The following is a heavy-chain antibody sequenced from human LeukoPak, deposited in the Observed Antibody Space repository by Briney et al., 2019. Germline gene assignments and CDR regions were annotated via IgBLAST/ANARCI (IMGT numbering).Heavy chain of an antibody. CDR3: ARGTEYYYGMDV. CDR1: GFTFSSYS. J-gene: IGHJ6*02. V-gene: IGHV3-48*01. D-gene: IGHD1-14*01. Sequence: GGSMRLSCAASGFTFSSYSMNWVRQAPGKGLEWVSYISSSTSTIYYADSVKGRFTISRDNAKNSLYLQMNSLRAEDTAVYYCARGTEYYYGMDVWGQGTTVTVSS. CDR2: ISSSTSTI.